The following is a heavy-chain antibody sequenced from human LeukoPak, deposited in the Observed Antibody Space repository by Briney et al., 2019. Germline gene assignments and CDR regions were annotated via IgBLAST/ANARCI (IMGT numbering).Heavy chain of an antibody. J-gene: IGHJ4*02. CDR3: AGVDGYDFFFDY. D-gene: IGHD3-3*01. V-gene: IGHV3-30*14. CDR2: ISYDGSNK. CDR1: GFTFSSYA. Sequence: PGRSLRLSCAASGFTFSSYAMHWVRQAPGKGLEWVALISYDGSNKYYADSVKGRFTISRDNSKNTLYLQMNSLRAEDTAVYYCAGVDGYDFFFDYWGQGTLVTVSS.